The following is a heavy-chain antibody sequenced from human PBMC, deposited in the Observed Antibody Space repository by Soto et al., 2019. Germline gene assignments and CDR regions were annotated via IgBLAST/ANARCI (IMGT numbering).Heavy chain of an antibody. J-gene: IGHJ4*02. V-gene: IGHV1-69*06. CDR1: GGTFSSYA. D-gene: IGHD2-15*01. CDR3: ARDQYCSGGSCYGGYFDY. Sequence: ASVKVSCKASGGTFSSYAISWVRQAPGQGLEWMGGIIPIFGTANYAQKFQGRVTITADKSTSTAYMELSSLRSEDTAVYYCARDQYCSGGSCYGGYFDYWGQGTLVTVSS. CDR2: IIPIFGTA.